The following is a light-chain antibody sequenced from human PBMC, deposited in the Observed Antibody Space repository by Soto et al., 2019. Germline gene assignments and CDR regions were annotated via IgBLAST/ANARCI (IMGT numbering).Light chain of an antibody. CDR3: SSYAGNNNLV. Sequence: QSALTQPPSASGSPGQSVTISCTGTSSDVGGYNYVSWYQQYPGTAPKLMIYEVSKRPSGVPDRLSGSKSGNTASLTVSGLQAEDEADYYCSSYAGNNNLVFGGGTKLTVL. J-gene: IGLJ2*01. V-gene: IGLV2-8*01. CDR2: EVS. CDR1: SSDVGGYNY.